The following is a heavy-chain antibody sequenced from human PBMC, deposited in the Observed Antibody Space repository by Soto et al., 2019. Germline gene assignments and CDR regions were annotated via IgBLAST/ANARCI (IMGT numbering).Heavy chain of an antibody. J-gene: IGHJ4*02. CDR1: GFTFSSYA. Sequence: QVQLVESGGGVVQPGRSLRLSCAASGFTFSSYAMNWVRQAPGKGLEWVALISYDGSNTYYADSVKGRFTISRDSSKNTLYLQMNSRRAADTAVYYCGRCSSTSCHLGSDYWGQGTLVTVSS. CDR3: GRCSSTSCHLGSDY. V-gene: IGHV3-30-3*01. D-gene: IGHD2-2*01. CDR2: ISYDGSNT.